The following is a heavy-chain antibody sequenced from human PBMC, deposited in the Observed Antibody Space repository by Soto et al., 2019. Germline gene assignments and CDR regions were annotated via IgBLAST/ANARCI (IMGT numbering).Heavy chain of an antibody. J-gene: IGHJ4*02. CDR3: ARGSRLGRIVVVPAATS. Sequence: QVQLQQWGAGLLKPSETLSLTCAVYGGSFSGYYWSWIRQPPGQGLEWIGEINNSGSTNYNPSLKSRLTISVDTSKNQFSLKLSAVTAADTAVYYCARGSRLGRIVVVPAATSWGQGTLVTVSS. V-gene: IGHV4-34*01. D-gene: IGHD2-2*01. CDR2: INNSGST. CDR1: GGSFSGYY.